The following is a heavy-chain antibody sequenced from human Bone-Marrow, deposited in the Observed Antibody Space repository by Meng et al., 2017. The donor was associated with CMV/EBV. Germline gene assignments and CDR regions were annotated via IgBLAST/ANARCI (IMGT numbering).Heavy chain of an antibody. CDR3: TTDVFVWYGELRGGTSYYFDY. CDR1: GFIFSDAW. V-gene: IGHV3-15*01. D-gene: IGHD3-10*01. CDR2: IKSKTDGGTT. Sequence: GESLKISCAASGFIFSDAWMSWVRQAPGKGLEWVGRIKSKTDGGTTDYAAPVKDRFTISRDDSKNTLYLQMKSLKTEDTAVYYCTTDVFVWYGELRGGTSYYFDYWGQGTLVTVSS. J-gene: IGHJ4*02.